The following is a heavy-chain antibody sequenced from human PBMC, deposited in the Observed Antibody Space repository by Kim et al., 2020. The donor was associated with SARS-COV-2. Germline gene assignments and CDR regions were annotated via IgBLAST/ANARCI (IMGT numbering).Heavy chain of an antibody. J-gene: IGHJ4*02. V-gene: IGHV4-59*12. Sequence: GSTNYNPSPKSRVTISLDTPKNQVSLKLSSVTAADTAVYYCARANYFDYWGQGTLVTVSS. CDR3: ARANYFDY. CDR2: GST.